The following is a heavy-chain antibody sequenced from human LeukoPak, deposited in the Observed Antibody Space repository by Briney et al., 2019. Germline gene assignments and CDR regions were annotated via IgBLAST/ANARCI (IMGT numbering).Heavy chain of an antibody. J-gene: IGHJ4*02. CDR2: ITGSGDTT. CDR1: GFIFRNYA. D-gene: IGHD3-9*01. V-gene: IGHV3-23*01. Sequence: GGSLRLSCAASGFIFRNYAMSWVRQAPGKGPEWVSAITGSGDTTYYADSVKGRFTISRDNSKNTLYVEMNTLRAEDTAVYYCAKWGDYDILTGYYVSDFWGQGTLVTVSS. CDR3: AKWGDYDILTGYYVSDF.